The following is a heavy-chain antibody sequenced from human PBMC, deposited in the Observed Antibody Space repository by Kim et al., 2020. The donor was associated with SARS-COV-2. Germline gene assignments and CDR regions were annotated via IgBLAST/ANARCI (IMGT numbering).Heavy chain of an antibody. J-gene: IGHJ4*02. CDR2: IRSKIDGGTT. D-gene: IGHD2-21*02. CDR3: TTDWEMIRGLCDGDTCSPASL. CDR1: GFTFTKVW. Sequence: GGSLRLSCAASGFTFTKVWLSWVRQAPGKGLEWVGRIRSKIDGGTTDYAAPVKGRFTISRDDSKNTLYLQMNGLTTEDTAVDYCTTDWEMIRGLCDGDTCSPASLWGQGTLVNVSA. V-gene: IGHV3-15*01.